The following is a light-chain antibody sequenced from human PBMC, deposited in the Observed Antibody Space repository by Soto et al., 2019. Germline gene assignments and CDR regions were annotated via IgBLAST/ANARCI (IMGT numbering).Light chain of an antibody. CDR1: GSDVGGYDY. CDR3: SSYTSSSTYV. Sequence: QSVLTQPASVSGSPGQSITISCTGTGSDVGGYDYVSWYQHHPGKAPKVMIYEVTNRPSGVSNRFSGSKSGNTASLTISGLLAEDEADYYCSSYTSSSTYVSGTGTKVTVL. CDR2: EVT. V-gene: IGLV2-14*01. J-gene: IGLJ1*01.